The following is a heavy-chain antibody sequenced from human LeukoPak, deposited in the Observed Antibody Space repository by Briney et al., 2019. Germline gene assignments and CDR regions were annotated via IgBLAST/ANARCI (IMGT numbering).Heavy chain of an antibody. V-gene: IGHV1-24*01. Sequence: ASVKVSCKVSGYTLTELSMHWVRQAPGKGLEWMAGFDPEDGETIYAQKFQGRVTMTEDTSTDTAYMELSSLRSEDTAVYYCATEITMVRGVMNWGQGTLVTVSS. J-gene: IGHJ4*02. D-gene: IGHD3-10*01. CDR3: ATEITMVRGVMN. CDR2: FDPEDGET. CDR1: GYTLTELS.